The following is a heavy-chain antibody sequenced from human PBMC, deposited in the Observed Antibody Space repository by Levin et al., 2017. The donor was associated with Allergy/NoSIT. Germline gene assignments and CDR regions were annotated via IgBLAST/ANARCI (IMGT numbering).Heavy chain of an antibody. D-gene: IGHD3-9*01. V-gene: IGHV3-64*01. CDR2: ISSNGGST. J-gene: IGHJ4*02. CDR1: GFTFSSYA. CDR3: ARDRGRGLRVLRYFDFRKPLDY. Sequence: HTGGSLRLSCAASGFTFSSYAMHWVRQAPGKGLEYVSAISSNGGSTYYANSVKGRFTISRDNSKNTLYLQMGSLRAEDMAVYYCARDRGRGLRVLRYFDFRKPLDYWGQGTLVTVSS.